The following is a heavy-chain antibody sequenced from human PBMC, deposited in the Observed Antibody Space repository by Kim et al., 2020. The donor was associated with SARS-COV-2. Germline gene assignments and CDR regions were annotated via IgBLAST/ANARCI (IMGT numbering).Heavy chain of an antibody. D-gene: IGHD3-10*01. CDR2: IYHSGNT. CDR3: ATKPYGSGSYYYYGMDV. CDR1: GGSISSSNW. J-gene: IGHJ6*02. Sequence: SETLSLTCAVSGGSISSSNWWSWVRQPPGKGLEWIGEIYHSGNTNYNPSLKSRVTISVDKSKNQFSLKLSSVTAADTAVYYCATKPYGSGSYYYYGMDVWGQGTTVTVSS. V-gene: IGHV4-4*02.